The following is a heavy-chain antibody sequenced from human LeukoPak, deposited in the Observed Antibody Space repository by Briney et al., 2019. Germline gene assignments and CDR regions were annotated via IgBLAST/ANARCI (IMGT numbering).Heavy chain of an antibody. CDR2: IYYSGST. CDR3: ASIGGGDSTSIDY. D-gene: IGHD2-21*02. Sequence: SETLSLTCTVSGGSISSYSYYWSWIRQPPGKGLEWIGYIYYSGSTNYNPSLKSRVTISVDTSKNQFSLKLSSVTAADTAVYYCASIGGGDSTSIDYWGQGTLVTVSS. V-gene: IGHV4-61*01. J-gene: IGHJ4*02. CDR1: GGSISSYSYY.